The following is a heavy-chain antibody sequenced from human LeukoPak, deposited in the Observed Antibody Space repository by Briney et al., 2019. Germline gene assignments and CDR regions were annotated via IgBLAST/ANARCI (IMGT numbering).Heavy chain of an antibody. CDR3: ARGPPNYYGPGSYYPGYFDY. V-gene: IGHV3-21*01. CDR2: ISSSSSYI. D-gene: IGHD3-10*01. Sequence: GGSLRLSCAASGFTFSSYSMNWVRQAPGKGLEWVSSISSSSSYIYYADSVKGRFTISRDNSKNTLYLQMNSLRAEDTAVYYCARGPPNYYGPGSYYPGYFDYWGQGTLVTVSS. CDR1: GFTFSSYS. J-gene: IGHJ4*02.